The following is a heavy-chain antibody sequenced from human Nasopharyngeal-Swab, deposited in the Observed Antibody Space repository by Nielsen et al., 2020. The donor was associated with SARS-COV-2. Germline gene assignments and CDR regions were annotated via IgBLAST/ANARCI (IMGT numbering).Heavy chain of an antibody. V-gene: IGHV3-11*04. Sequence: GESLKISCAASGFTFSDHYMSWIRQAPGKGLEWIAYISSSSGLIYYAGSVKGRFTISRDNAKNSLYLQMDSLRADDTAVYYCARDEGTKIMKQDFWGQGTPVTVSS. D-gene: IGHD1-7*01. CDR3: ARDEGTKIMKQDF. CDR1: GFTFSDHY. J-gene: IGHJ4*02. CDR2: ISSSSGLI.